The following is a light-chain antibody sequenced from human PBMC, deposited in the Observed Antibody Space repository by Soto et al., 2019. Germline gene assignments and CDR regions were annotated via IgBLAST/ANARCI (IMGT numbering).Light chain of an antibody. CDR1: SSDVGAYNY. V-gene: IGLV2-14*01. CDR3: SSYTNSGNYV. Sequence: QSVLTQPASVSGSPGQSIAISCTGTSSDVGAYNYVSWYQQHPGKAPNLMIFDVSNRPSGVSNRFSGSKSGNTASLTISGLQAEDEADYYCSSYTNSGNYVFGTGTKVTVL. CDR2: DVS. J-gene: IGLJ1*01.